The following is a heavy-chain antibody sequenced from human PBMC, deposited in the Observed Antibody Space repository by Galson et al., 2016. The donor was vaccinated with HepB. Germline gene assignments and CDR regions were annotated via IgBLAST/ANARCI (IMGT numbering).Heavy chain of an antibody. CDR3: AKRHEYCPPVGCSVDS. J-gene: IGHJ4*02. D-gene: IGHD2/OR15-2a*01. V-gene: IGHV3-30*18. CDR2: DSMDGRRK. CDR1: GFTFNRRG. Sequence: SLRLSCAASGFTFNRRGMHWVRQAPGKGLEWVAADSMDGRRKFYADSVKGRFTISRDNSNNRLFLQMSSLRVDDTAVYYCAKRHEYCPPVGCSVDSWGQGTLVSVSS.